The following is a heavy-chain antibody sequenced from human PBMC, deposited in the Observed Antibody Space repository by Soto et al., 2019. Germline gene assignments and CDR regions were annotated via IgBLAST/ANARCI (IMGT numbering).Heavy chain of an antibody. J-gene: IGHJ6*02. V-gene: IGHV3-21*01. CDR2: ISSSSSYI. CDR1: GFTFSSYS. CDR3: AREVDDSSGYHYYYYYCMDV. Sequence: PGGSLRLSCAASGFTFSSYSMNWVRQAPGKGLEWVSSISSSSSYIYYADSVKGRFTVSRDNAKNSLYLQMNSLRAEDTAVYYCAREVDDSSGYHYYYYYCMDVWGQGTTVTVS. D-gene: IGHD3-22*01.